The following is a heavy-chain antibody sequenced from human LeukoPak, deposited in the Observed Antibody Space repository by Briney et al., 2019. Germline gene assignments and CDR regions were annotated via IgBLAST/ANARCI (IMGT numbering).Heavy chain of an antibody. J-gene: IGHJ5*02. CDR3: ARGCSGGPPHNWIDP. CDR2: IYYSGST. V-gene: IGHV4-59*01. CDR1: GGSTSDYY. D-gene: IGHD2-15*01. Sequence: SETLSLTCTVSGGSTSDYYWCWIRQPPGKGLEWIGYIYYSGSTNYNPSLKSRVTISVDTSKNQFSLKLSSVTAADTAVYYCARGCSGGPPHNWIDPWGQGTLVTVSS.